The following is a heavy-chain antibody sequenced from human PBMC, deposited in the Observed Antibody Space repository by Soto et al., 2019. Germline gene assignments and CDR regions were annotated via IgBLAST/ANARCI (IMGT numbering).Heavy chain of an antibody. Sequence: QVQLVQSGAEVTKPGASVKVSCKASGYTFSTYTMHWVRQAPGQRFEWMGWVNAGNGDTRYSQKLQGRVTITRDTFATTGYMELSSLASEDTAVYYCARASRQHDGFDMWGQGTKVTVSS. D-gene: IGHD1-1*01. CDR1: GYTFSTYT. CDR2: VNAGNGDT. V-gene: IGHV1-3*01. CDR3: ARASRQHDGFDM. J-gene: IGHJ3*02.